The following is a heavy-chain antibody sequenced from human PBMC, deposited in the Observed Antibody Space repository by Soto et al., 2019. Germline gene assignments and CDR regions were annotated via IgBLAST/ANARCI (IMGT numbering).Heavy chain of an antibody. D-gene: IGHD4-17*01. V-gene: IGHV3-23*01. CDR2: ISGSGGST. J-gene: IGHJ4*02. CDR1: GYSISSSN. Sequence: VQLQESGPGLVKPSDTLSLTCAVSGYSISSSNWWGWIRQPPGKGLEWVSAISGSGGSTYYADSVKGRFTISRDNSKNTLYLQMNSLRAEDTAVYYCAKKGPYGDYLHYFDYWGQGTLVTVSS. CDR3: AKKGPYGDYLHYFDY.